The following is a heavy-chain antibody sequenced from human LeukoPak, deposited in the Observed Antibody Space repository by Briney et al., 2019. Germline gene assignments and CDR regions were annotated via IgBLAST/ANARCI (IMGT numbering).Heavy chain of an antibody. Sequence: KPSETLSLTCTVSGGSISSYYWGWIRQPPGKGLEWIGSIYHSGSTYYNPSLKSRVTISVDTSKNQFSLKLSSVTAADTAVYYCARVYGDYEAYYYYMDVWGKGTTVTISS. CDR3: ARVYGDYEAYYYYMDV. CDR1: GGSISSYY. V-gene: IGHV4-38-2*02. CDR2: IYHSGST. J-gene: IGHJ6*03. D-gene: IGHD4-17*01.